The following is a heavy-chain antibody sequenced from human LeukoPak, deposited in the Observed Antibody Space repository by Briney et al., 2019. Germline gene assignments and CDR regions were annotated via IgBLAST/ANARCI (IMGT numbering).Heavy chain of an antibody. J-gene: IGHJ1*01. V-gene: IGHV4-59*12. CDR3: ARGPWIPISQLWWYFQH. CDR2: IYYSGST. D-gene: IGHD2-21*01. CDR1: GGSISSYY. Sequence: SETLSLTCTVSGGSISSYYWSWIRQPPGKGLEWIGYIYYSGSTNYNPSLKSRVTISVDTSKNQFSLKLSSVTAADTAVYYCARGPWIPISQLWWYFQHWGQGTLVTVSS.